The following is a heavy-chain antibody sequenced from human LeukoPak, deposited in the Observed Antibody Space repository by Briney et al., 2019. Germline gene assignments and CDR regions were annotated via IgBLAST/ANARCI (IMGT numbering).Heavy chain of an antibody. V-gene: IGHV3-23*01. D-gene: IGHD6-13*01. CDR1: GFTFSSYA. J-gene: IGHJ4*02. CDR3: ALRGAAAAYY. CDR2: ISGSGGTT. Sequence: AGGSLRLSCAASGFTFSSYAMSWVRQAPGKGLEWVSAISGSGGTTIYADSVKGRFTISRDNSRNTLYLQMNSLRAEDTAEYCCALRGAAAAYYWGQGTLVTVSS.